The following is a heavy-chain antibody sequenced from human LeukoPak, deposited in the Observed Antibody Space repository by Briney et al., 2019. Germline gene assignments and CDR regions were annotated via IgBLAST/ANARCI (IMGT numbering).Heavy chain of an antibody. D-gene: IGHD3-22*01. CDR3: ARGLYDSSGYYPEDDY. V-gene: IGHV1-69*04. CDR1: GGTFSSYA. CDR2: IIPILGIA. J-gene: IGHJ4*02. Sequence: SVKVSCKASGGTFSSYAISWVRQAPGQGLEWMGRIIPILGIANYAQKFQGRVTITADKSTSTAYMELSSLRSEDTAVYYCARGLYDSSGYYPEDDYWGQGTLVTVPS.